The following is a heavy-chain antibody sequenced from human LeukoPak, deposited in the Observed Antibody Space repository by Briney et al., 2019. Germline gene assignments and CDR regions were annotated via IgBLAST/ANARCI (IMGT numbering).Heavy chain of an antibody. J-gene: IGHJ3*02. CDR2: IYYSGST. CDR1: GGSISSSSYY. D-gene: IGHD3-10*01. Sequence: SETLSLTCTVSGGSISSSSYYWGWIRQPPGKGLEWIGSIYYSGSTYYNPSLKSRVTISVGTSKNQFSLKLSSVTAADTAVYYCARHSGSLWLDAFDIWGQGTMVTVSS. CDR3: ARHSGSLWLDAFDI. V-gene: IGHV4-39*01.